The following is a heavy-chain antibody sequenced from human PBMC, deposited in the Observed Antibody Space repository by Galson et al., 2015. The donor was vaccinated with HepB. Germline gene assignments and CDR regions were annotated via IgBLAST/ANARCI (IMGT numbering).Heavy chain of an antibody. D-gene: IGHD2-15*01. V-gene: IGHV3-53*01. CDR3: ARDSGLLGFDP. CDR2: IYSGGST. Sequence: SLRLSCAASGFTVSSNYMTWVRQAPGKGLEWVSVIYSGGSTYYADSVKGRFTISRDNSKNTLYLQMNSLRAEDTAVYYCARDSGLLGFDPWGQGTLVTVSS. J-gene: IGHJ5*02. CDR1: GFTVSSNY.